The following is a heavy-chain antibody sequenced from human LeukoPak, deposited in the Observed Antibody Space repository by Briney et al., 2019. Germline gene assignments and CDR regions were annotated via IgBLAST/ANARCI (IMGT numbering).Heavy chain of an antibody. CDR3: ARGGYSGYTNWFDP. V-gene: IGHV4-4*07. Sequence: PSETLSLTCTVSGASISNYYWSWIRQPAGKGLEWIGRISTSGSTNYNPSLKSRVTISVDTSKNQFSLKLSSVTAADTAVYYCARGGYSGYTNWFDPWGQGTLVTVSS. D-gene: IGHD5-12*01. CDR1: GASISNYY. CDR2: ISTSGST. J-gene: IGHJ5*02.